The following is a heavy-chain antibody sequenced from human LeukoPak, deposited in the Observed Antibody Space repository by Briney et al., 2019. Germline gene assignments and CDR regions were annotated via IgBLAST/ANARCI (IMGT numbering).Heavy chain of an antibody. CDR2: TYYRSKWYN. Sequence: SQTLSLTCDISGDSVSSNSASWNWIRQSPSRGLEWLGRTYYRSKWYNDYAVSLKSRITINPDTSKNQFSLHLNSVTPEDTAVYYCARERPAQASGWTGSFDYWGQGTLVTVSS. D-gene: IGHD6-19*01. J-gene: IGHJ4*02. V-gene: IGHV6-1*01. CDR3: ARERPAQASGWTGSFDY. CDR1: GDSVSSNSAS.